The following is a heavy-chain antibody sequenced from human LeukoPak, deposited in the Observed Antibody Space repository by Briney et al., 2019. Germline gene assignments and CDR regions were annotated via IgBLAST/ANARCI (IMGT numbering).Heavy chain of an antibody. D-gene: IGHD6-19*01. J-gene: IGHJ4*02. Sequence: GGSLRVSCAASGFTFSKYWMLWVRQAPGKGLESVSRINTDGTVTTYADSVKGRFTVSRDNADNTMFLQMNSVRDEDTAVYYCATKQWRAPPLDCWGQGTPVTVSS. CDR2: INTDGTVT. V-gene: IGHV3-74*01. CDR1: GFTFSKYW. CDR3: ATKQWRAPPLDC.